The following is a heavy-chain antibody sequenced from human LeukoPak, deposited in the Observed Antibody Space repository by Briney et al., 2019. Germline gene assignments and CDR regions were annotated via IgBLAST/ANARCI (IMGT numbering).Heavy chain of an antibody. CDR1: GFTFSSYS. J-gene: IGHJ6*03. V-gene: IGHV3-21*01. D-gene: IGHD2-2*01. Sequence: GGCLRLSCAASGFTFSSYSMNWVRQAPGKGLEWVSSISSSSSYIYYADSVKGRFTISRDNAKNSLYLQMNSLRAEDTAVYYCARDREYQLLHYYYYYMDVWGKGTTVTVPS. CDR2: ISSSSSYI. CDR3: ARDREYQLLHYYYYYMDV.